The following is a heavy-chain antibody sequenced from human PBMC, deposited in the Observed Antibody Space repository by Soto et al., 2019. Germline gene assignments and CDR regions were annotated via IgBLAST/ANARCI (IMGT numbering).Heavy chain of an antibody. V-gene: IGHV1-2*04. J-gene: IGHJ6*04. CDR2: INPNSGGT. D-gene: IGHD2-2*01. CDR1: RYTFTGYY. CDR3: ATRHGSSTNCYESNYYHNGIDV. Sequence: ASVKVSCKASRYTFTGYYMHWVRQAPGQGLEWMGWINPNSGGTNYAQKFQGWVTMTTDTSISTAYMELSRLRSDDTAVYYCATRHGSSTNCYESNYYHNGIDVWGKGTTGTVSS.